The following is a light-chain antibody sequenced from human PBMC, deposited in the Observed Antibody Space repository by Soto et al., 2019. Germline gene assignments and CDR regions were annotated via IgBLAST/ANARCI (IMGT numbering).Light chain of an antibody. CDR1: QSVSFW. V-gene: IGKV1-5*03. CDR3: QQYQTFWT. Sequence: DVQMPQSPSTLSASVGDIVGITCRASQSVSFWLAWYQQKPGKAPKLLIYKASTLESGVPSRFSGGGFGTEFTLTISSLQPDDYATYYCQQYQTFWTFGQGTKVDIK. CDR2: KAS. J-gene: IGKJ1*01.